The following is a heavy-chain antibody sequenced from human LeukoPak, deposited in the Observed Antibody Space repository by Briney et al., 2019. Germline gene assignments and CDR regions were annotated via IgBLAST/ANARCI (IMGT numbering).Heavy chain of an antibody. D-gene: IGHD1-1*01. CDR2: IVPIFGTA. Sequence: ASVKVSCKASGGTFSSYAISWVRQAPGQGLEWMGGIVPIFGTANYAQKFQGRVTMTRDTSTSTVYMELSSLRSEDTAVYYCARASPLKGYESTDFDYWGQGTLVTVSS. CDR3: ARASPLKGYESTDFDY. J-gene: IGHJ4*02. V-gene: IGHV1-69*05. CDR1: GGTFSSYA.